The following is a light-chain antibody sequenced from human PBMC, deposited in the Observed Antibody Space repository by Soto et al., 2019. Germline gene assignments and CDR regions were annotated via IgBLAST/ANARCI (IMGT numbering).Light chain of an antibody. CDR1: SSDVGGYNY. V-gene: IGLV2-14*01. CDR3: SSYTSSSTPVV. Sequence: QSALTQPASVSGSPGQSITISCTGTSSDVGGYNYVSWYQQHPGKDPKLMIYDVSNRPSGVSNRFSGSKSGNTASLTISVLQAEDEADYYCSSYTSSSTPVVFGGGTQLTVL. CDR2: DVS. J-gene: IGLJ2*01.